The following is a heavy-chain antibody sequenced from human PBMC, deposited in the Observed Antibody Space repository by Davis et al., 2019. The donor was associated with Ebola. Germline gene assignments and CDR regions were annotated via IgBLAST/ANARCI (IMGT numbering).Heavy chain of an antibody. Sequence: PGGSLRLSCAASGFTFSNYDMSWVRHVPGKGLEWVSTFSASEGHTHYSDSVRGRFTISRDNSKNTLYLQMNSLRAEDTAVYYCAKDSWAGSSPLQWGQGTLVTVSS. CDR1: GFTFSNYD. V-gene: IGHV3-23*01. D-gene: IGHD3-10*01. CDR2: FSASEGHT. CDR3: AKDSWAGSSPLQ. J-gene: IGHJ4*02.